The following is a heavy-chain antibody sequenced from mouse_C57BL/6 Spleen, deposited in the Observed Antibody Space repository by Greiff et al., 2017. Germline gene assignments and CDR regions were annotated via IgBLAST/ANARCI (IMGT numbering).Heavy chain of an antibody. V-gene: IGHV14-3*01. CDR2: IDPANGNT. CDR1: GFNIQNTY. D-gene: IGHD2-12*01. Sequence: VQLQQSVAELVRPGASVKLSCTASGFNIQNTYMHWVKQRPEQGLEWIGRIDPANGNTTYAPKFQGKATITADTSSNTAYLQLSSLTSEDTAIYYCARCTTGVYYAMDYWGQGTSVTVAS. J-gene: IGHJ4*01. CDR3: ARCTTGVYYAMDY.